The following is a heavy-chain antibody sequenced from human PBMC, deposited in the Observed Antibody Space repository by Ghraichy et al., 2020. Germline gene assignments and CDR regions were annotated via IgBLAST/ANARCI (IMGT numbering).Heavy chain of an antibody. J-gene: IGHJ6*02. Sequence: GSLRLSCAVYGGSFSGYYWSWIRQPPEKGLEWIGEINHSGSTNYNPSLKSRVTISVDTSKNQFFLKLSSVTAADTAVYYCARMSKRGYCSSTSCSTHYYGMDVWGQGTTVTVSS. V-gene: IGHV4-34*01. CDR2: INHSGST. D-gene: IGHD2-2*01. CDR3: ARMSKRGYCSSTSCSTHYYGMDV. CDR1: GGSFSGYY.